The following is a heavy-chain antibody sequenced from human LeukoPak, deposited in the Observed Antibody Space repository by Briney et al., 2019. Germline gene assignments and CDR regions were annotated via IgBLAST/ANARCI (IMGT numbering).Heavy chain of an antibody. Sequence: GGSLRLSCAASGFTFSSYSMNWVRQAPGKRLEWVSSISSSSSYIYYADSVKGRFTISRDNAKNSLYLQMNSLRAEDTAVYYCATNRYSGSYDDAFDIWGQGTMVTVSS. CDR3: ATNRYSGSYDDAFDI. CDR2: ISSSSSYI. D-gene: IGHD1-26*01. J-gene: IGHJ3*02. CDR1: GFTFSSYS. V-gene: IGHV3-21*01.